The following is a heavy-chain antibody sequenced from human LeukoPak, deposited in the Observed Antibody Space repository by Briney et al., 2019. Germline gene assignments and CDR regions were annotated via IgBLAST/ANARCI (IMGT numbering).Heavy chain of an antibody. CDR2: IYTSGST. CDR3: ASEGYGSGSYYSAAWFDP. J-gene: IGHJ5*02. CDR1: GGSISSYY. V-gene: IGHV4-4*07. Sequence: SETLSLTCTVSGGSISSYYWSWIRQPAGKGLEWIGRIYTSGSTNYNPSLKSRVTMSVDTSKNQFSLKVSSVTAADTAVYYCASEGYGSGSYYSAAWFDPWGQGTLVTVSS. D-gene: IGHD3-10*01.